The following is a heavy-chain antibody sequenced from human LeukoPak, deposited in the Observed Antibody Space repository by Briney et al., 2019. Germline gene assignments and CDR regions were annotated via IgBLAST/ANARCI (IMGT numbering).Heavy chain of an antibody. Sequence: GGSLRLSCAASGFTFSSYGIHWVRQAPGKGLEWVAFIKYDGSDKYYADSVKGRFTISRDNSKNTLYLQMNSLRAEDTAVYYCARDLVVTTRGTGYGTDVWGQGTTVTVSS. D-gene: IGHD2-21*02. CDR2: IKYDGSDK. CDR1: GFTFSSYG. V-gene: IGHV3-30*19. CDR3: ARDLVVTTRGTGYGTDV. J-gene: IGHJ6*02.